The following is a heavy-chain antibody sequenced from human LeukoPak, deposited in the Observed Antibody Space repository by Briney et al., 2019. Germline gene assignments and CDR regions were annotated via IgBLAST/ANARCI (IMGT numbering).Heavy chain of an antibody. J-gene: IGHJ6*03. CDR1: IDSFSNYH. D-gene: IGHD3-10*01. V-gene: IGHV4-34*01. CDR3: ASTARGYYYYYMDV. Sequence: KASETLSLTCAVYIDSFSNYHWNWIRQTPAKGMEWIGEVNESGGTNISPSLRSRVILSVDTSKNQFSLKLSSVTAADTAVYYCASTARGYYYYYMDVWGKGTTVTISS. CDR2: VNESGGT.